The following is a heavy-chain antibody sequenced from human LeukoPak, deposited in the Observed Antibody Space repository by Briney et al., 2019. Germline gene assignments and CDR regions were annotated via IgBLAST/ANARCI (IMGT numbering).Heavy chain of an antibody. Sequence: QSGGSLRLSCAASGFTFSSYGMHWVRQVPGKGLEWVAVISNDGSNKYYADSVEGRFTISRDNSKNTLYLQMNSLRAEDTAVYYCAKGNSYYYDSSGYPFDYWGQGTLVTVSS. V-gene: IGHV3-30*18. D-gene: IGHD3-22*01. CDR3: AKGNSYYYDSSGYPFDY. CDR1: GFTFSSYG. CDR2: ISNDGSNK. J-gene: IGHJ4*02.